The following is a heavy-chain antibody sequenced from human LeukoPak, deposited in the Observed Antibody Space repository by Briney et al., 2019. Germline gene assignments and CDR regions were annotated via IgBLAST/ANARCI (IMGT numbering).Heavy chain of an antibody. Sequence: SETLSLTCTVSGGSVNSYYWSWIRQPAGKGLEWIGHIYASGGNDYNPSLKSRVTMSLDMAKNQFSLRLASVTAADTAVYFCARMVPAGTHNYWGQGLLVTVSS. CDR2: IYASGGN. CDR3: ARMVPAGTHNY. V-gene: IGHV4-4*07. CDR1: GGSVNSYY. D-gene: IGHD6-19*01. J-gene: IGHJ4*02.